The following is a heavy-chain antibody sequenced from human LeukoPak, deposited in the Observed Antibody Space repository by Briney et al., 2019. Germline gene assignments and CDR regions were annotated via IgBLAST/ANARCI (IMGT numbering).Heavy chain of an antibody. CDR3: ARGGTLLRDFWSGYYNAFDI. CDR2: IYYSGST. V-gene: IGHV4-59*01. D-gene: IGHD3-3*01. J-gene: IGHJ3*02. CDR1: GGSISSYY. Sequence: SETLSLTCTVSGGSISSYYWSWIRQPPGKGLEWIGYIYYSGSTNYNPSLKSRVTISVDTSKNQFSLKLSSVTPADTAVYYCARGGTLLRDFWSGYYNAFDIWGQGTMVTVSS.